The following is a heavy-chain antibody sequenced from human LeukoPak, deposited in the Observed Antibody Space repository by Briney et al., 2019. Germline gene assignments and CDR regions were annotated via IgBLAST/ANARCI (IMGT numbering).Heavy chain of an antibody. D-gene: IGHD6-19*01. CDR2: IYYSGST. Sequence: PSETLSLTCTVSGGSISSYYWSWIRQPPGKGLEWIGYIYYSGSTNYNPSLKSRVTISVDTSKNQFSLKLSSVTAADTAVYYCARARLGMHFDYWGQGPWSPSPQ. CDR3: ARARLGMHFDY. CDR1: GGSISSYY. J-gene: IGHJ4*02. V-gene: IGHV4-59*01.